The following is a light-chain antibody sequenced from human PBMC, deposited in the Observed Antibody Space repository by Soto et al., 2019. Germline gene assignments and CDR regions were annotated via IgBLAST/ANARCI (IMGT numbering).Light chain of an antibody. CDR1: QSLVHSDGIAY. V-gene: IGKV2-30*02. J-gene: IGKJ5*01. CDR3: MQGTHWPIT. CDR2: KVS. Sequence: VVLTQSPLSLPVTLGQPASISCRSNQSLVHSDGIAYFSWFQQRPGRSPRRLIYKVSNRDSGVPARFSGSGSGTDFALKISRVEAEDVGVYYCMQGTHWPITFGQGTRLETK.